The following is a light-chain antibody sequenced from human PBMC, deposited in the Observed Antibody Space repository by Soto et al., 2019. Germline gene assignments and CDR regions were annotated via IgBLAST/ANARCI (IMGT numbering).Light chain of an antibody. CDR1: QTISSW. CDR2: KAS. CDR3: QRYNDYQYI. J-gene: IGKJ2*01. Sequence: DIQMTQSPSTLSGSVGDRVTITCRASQTISSWLAWYQQKPGKAPKLLIYKASTLKSGVPSRFSGSGSGTEFTLTISSLQPDDFATYYCQRYNDYQYIFGQGTKWIS. V-gene: IGKV1-5*03.